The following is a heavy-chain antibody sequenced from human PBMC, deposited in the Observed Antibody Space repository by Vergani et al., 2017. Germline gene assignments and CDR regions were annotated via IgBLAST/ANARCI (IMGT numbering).Heavy chain of an antibody. CDR1: GYPFTSYY. CDR3: AREVGGSYEGDAFDI. J-gene: IGHJ3*02. CDR2: INPSGGST. V-gene: IGHV1-46*01. Sequence: QVQLVQSGAEVKKPGASVKFSCKASGYPFTSYYMHWVRQAPGQGLEWLGIINPSGGSTSYAQKFQGRATMTRETPTSTVYMELSSLRAEDTAVYYFAREVGGSYEGDAFDIWGQGTMVTVSS. D-gene: IGHD1-26*01.